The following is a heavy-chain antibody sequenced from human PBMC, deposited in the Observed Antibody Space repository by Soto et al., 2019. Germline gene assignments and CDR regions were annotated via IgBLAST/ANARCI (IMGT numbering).Heavy chain of an antibody. CDR2: INHSGST. V-gene: IGHV4-34*01. CDR3: GRAYGGNSGVFDY. Sequence: QVQLQQWGAGLLKPSETLSLTCAVYGRSFSGYYWSWIRQPPGKGLEWIGEINHSGSTNYNPSPKSRVTLSVHTAQNPFSLNLSSVTAADTAVYYCGRAYGGNSGVFDYWGQGTLVTVSS. CDR1: GRSFSGYY. D-gene: IGHD4-17*01. J-gene: IGHJ4*02.